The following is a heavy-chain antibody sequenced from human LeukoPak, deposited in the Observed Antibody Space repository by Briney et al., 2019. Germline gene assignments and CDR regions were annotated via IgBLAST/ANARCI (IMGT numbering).Heavy chain of an antibody. J-gene: IGHJ6*03. Sequence: SETLSLTCTVSGGSISSSSYYWGWIRQPPGKGLEWIGSIYYSGSTYYNPSLKSRVTISVDTSKNQFSLKLSSVTAADTAVYYCARAIPPLGFSFYYYYYMDVWGKGTTVTVSS. V-gene: IGHV4-39*07. CDR3: ARAIPPLGFSFYYYYYMDV. D-gene: IGHD7-27*01. CDR1: GGSISSSSYY. CDR2: IYYSGST.